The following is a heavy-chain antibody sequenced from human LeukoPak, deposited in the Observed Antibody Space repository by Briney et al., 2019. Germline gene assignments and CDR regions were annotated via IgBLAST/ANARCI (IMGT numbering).Heavy chain of an antibody. Sequence: GGSVKVSCKASGYTFTSYDINWVRQATGQGLEWMGWMNPNSGNTGYAQKFQGRVTMTRNTSISTAYMELSSLRSEDTAVYYCARWFGASYYYYGMDVWGQGTTVTVSS. CDR1: GYTFTSYD. CDR3: ARWFGASYYYYGMDV. CDR2: MNPNSGNT. D-gene: IGHD3-10*01. J-gene: IGHJ6*02. V-gene: IGHV1-8*01.